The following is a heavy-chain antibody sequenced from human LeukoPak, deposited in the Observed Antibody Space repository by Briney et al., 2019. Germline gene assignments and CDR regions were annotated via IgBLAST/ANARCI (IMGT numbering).Heavy chain of an antibody. V-gene: IGHV1-2*02. J-gene: IGHJ3*02. CDR2: INPNSGGT. CDR1: GYTFTGYY. CDR3: ARTPGAHSDDAFDI. D-gene: IGHD3-10*01. Sequence: ASVKVSCKASGYTFTGYYMHWVQEAPGEGLEWMGWINPNSGGTKYAQKFQGSVTMTSDTSISTAYMEVSRLRSDDTASYYCARTPGAHSDDAFDIWGQGTMVTVSS.